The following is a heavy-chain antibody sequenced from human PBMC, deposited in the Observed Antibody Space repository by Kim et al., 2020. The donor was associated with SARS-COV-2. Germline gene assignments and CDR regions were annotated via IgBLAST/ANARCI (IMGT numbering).Heavy chain of an antibody. V-gene: IGHV4-31*03. CDR2: IYYSGST. CDR1: GGSISSGGYY. J-gene: IGHJ4*02. CDR3: VRGQDLITMLVVVVGAFDQ. Sequence: SETLSLTCTVSGGSISSGGYYWSWIRQHPGKGLEWIGYIYYSGSTYYNPSLKSRVTIAVDTSKNQFSLKLSSVTAADTAVYYCVRGQDLITMLVVVVGAFDQWGQGTLVTVS. D-gene: IGHD3-22*01.